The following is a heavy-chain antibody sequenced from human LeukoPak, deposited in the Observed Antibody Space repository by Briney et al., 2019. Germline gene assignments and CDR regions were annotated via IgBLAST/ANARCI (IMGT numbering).Heavy chain of an antibody. CDR1: GFTFSSYS. CDR2: ISSSSSYI. V-gene: IGHV3-21*04. J-gene: IGHJ3*02. CDR3: AREHVPGDAFDI. D-gene: IGHD6-6*01. Sequence: GGSLRLSCAASGFTFSSYSMNWVRQAPGKGLEWVSSISSSSSYIYYADSVKGRFTISRDNSKNTLYLQMNSLRAEDTAVYYCAREHVPGDAFDIWGQGTMVTVSS.